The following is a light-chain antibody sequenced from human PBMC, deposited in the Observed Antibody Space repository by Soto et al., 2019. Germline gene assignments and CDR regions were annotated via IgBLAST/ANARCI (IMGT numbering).Light chain of an antibody. CDR3: QQRSNSLT. J-gene: IGKJ4*01. Sequence: EIVLTQSPATLSLSPGERATLSCRASQSVSSYFAWYQQKPGQAPRLLIYDASNRATGIPARFSGSGSGTDFTLTISSLEPEDFAVYYCQQRSNSLTLGGGTKVEIK. CDR2: DAS. CDR1: QSVSSY. V-gene: IGKV3-11*01.